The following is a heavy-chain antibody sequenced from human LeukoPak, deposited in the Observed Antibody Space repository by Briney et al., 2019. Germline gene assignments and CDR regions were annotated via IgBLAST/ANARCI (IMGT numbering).Heavy chain of an antibody. D-gene: IGHD6-13*01. J-gene: IGHJ4*02. V-gene: IGHV4-4*02. CDR1: GGSISSSNW. Sequence: SETLSLTCAVSGGSISSSNWWSWVRQPPGKGLEWIGEIYHSGSTNYNPSLKSRVTIPVDKSKNQFSLKLSSVTAADTAVYYCARAAAAGTHDYWGQGTLVTVSS. CDR3: ARAAAAGTHDY. CDR2: IYHSGST.